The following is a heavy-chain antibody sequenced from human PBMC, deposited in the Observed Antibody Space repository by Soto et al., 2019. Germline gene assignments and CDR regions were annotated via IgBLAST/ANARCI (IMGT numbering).Heavy chain of an antibody. CDR3: ARNSYSSRWDYFGY. J-gene: IGHJ4*02. CDR1: GYTFTSYW. Sequence: PGESLKISCQGSGYTFTSYWITWVRQMPGKGLEWVGRIDPTDSYTNYSPSFQGHVTISADKSINTAYLQWSSLKASDTAMYYCARNSYSSRWDYFGYWGQGTLVTVSS. CDR2: IDPTDSYT. V-gene: IGHV5-10-1*01. D-gene: IGHD6-13*01.